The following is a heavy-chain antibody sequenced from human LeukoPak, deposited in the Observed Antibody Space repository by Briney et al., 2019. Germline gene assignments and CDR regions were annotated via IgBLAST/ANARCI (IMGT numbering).Heavy chain of an antibody. CDR3: AKARTVTKGIWDY. D-gene: IGHD4-17*01. V-gene: IGHV3-23*01. Sequence: GGSLRLSCAASEFPFSSYAMSWFRQAPGKGLKWVSAISGSGGSTYYADSVKGRFTISRDNSKNTLYLQMNSLRAEDTAVYYCAKARTVTKGIWDYWGQGTLVTVSS. CDR2: ISGSGGST. J-gene: IGHJ4*02. CDR1: EFPFSSYA.